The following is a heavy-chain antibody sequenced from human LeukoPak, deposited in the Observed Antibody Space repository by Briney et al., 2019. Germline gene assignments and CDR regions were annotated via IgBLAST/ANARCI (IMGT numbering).Heavy chain of an antibody. CDR3: ARDLGGPDY. V-gene: IGHV3-21*01. D-gene: IGHD3-16*01. CDR2: IDSSSSSSSNI. Sequence: PGGSLRLSCAASGFTFSSYAMNWVRQAPGKGLEWVSFIDSSSSSSSNIRYADSVKGRFTISRDNDKNSLYLQMNSLRAEDTAVYYCARDLGGPDYWGQGTLVTVSS. CDR1: GFTFSSYA. J-gene: IGHJ4*02.